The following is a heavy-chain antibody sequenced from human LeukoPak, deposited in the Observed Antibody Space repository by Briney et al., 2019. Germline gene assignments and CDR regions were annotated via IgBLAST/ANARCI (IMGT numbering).Heavy chain of an antibody. D-gene: IGHD2-2*01. Sequence: GGSLRLPCAASGFTFTNSGMHWVRQAPGRGLEWVAFIQFHGGDIFYADSVEGRFTISRDNSKNTLYLQMNSLRPEDTAVYYCAKDNPIEKVPGLGPGSWGQGTLVTVSS. CDR2: IQFHGGDI. CDR3: AKDNPIEKVPGLGPGS. CDR1: GFTFTNSG. J-gene: IGHJ5*02. V-gene: IGHV3-30*02.